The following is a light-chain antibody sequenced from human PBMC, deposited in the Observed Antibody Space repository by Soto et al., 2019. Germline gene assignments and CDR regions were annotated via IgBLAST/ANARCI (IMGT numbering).Light chain of an antibody. Sequence: DIVLTQSPATLSVSPGERATLSYRASQSVSNYLAWYQQKPGQAPRLLIYDASNRATGIPARFSGSGSGTDFTLTISSLEPEDFAVYYCQQRSNWPVLTFGGGTKVDIK. CDR2: DAS. CDR3: QQRSNWPVLT. J-gene: IGKJ4*01. CDR1: QSVSNY. V-gene: IGKV3-11*01.